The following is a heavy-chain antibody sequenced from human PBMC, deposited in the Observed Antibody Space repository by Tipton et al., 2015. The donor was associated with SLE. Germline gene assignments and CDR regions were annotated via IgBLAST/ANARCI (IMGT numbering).Heavy chain of an antibody. J-gene: IGHJ5*02. CDR3: ARGGIQLWYRWFDP. D-gene: IGHD5-18*01. V-gene: IGHV4-4*07. Sequence: TLSLTCTVSGGSISSYYWSWIRQPAGKGLEWIGRIYTSGSTNYNPSLKSRVTISVDTSKNQFSLKLSSVTAADTAVYYCARGGIQLWYRWFDPWGQGTLVTVSS. CDR2: IYTSGST. CDR1: GGSISSYY.